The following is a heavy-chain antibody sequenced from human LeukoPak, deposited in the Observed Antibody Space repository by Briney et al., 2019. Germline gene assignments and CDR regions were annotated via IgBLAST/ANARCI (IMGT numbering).Heavy chain of an antibody. CDR3: ARDMSGSGSYRY. CDR1: GYSFRNYD. V-gene: IGHV1-18*01. Sequence: GASVKVSCKASGYSFRNYDINWLRQAPGQGLEWMGWISAYNGNTNYAQKLQGRVTMTTDTSTSTAYMELRSLRSDDTAVYYCARDMSGSGSYRYWGQGTLVTVSS. J-gene: IGHJ4*02. CDR2: ISAYNGNT. D-gene: IGHD3-10*01.